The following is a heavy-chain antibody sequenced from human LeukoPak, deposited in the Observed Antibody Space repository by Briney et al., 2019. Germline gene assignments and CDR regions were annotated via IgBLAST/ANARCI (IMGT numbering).Heavy chain of an antibody. V-gene: IGHV3-23*01. CDR2: IIGSGGST. CDR3: AKRDRAAAGYFDY. Sequence: PGGSLRLSCAASGFTFSSYAMSRVRQAPGKGLEWLSAIIGSGGSTYYADSVKGRFTISRDNSKNTLYLQMNSLRAEDTAVYYRAKRDRAAAGYFDYWGQGTLVTVSS. D-gene: IGHD6-13*01. CDR1: GFTFSSYA. J-gene: IGHJ4*02.